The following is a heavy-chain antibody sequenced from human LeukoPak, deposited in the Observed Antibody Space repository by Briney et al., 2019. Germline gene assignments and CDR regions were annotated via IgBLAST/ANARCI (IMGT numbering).Heavy chain of an antibody. D-gene: IGHD2-2*01. Sequence: ASVKVSCKASGYTFTGYYMHWVRQAPGQGLEWMGWINPNSGGTNYAQKFQGRVTMTRDTSISTAYMELSRLRSDDTAVYYCARARRAVRYCSSTSCRTNAFDPWGQGTLSPSPQ. J-gene: IGHJ5*02. CDR3: ARARRAVRYCSSTSCRTNAFDP. V-gene: IGHV1-2*02. CDR1: GYTFTGYY. CDR2: INPNSGGT.